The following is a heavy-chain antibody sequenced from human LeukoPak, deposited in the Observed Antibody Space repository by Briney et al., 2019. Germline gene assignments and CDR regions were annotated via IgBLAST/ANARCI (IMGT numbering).Heavy chain of an antibody. CDR1: GGSISSSSYY. CDR3: AREFMVPPPRGY. Sequence: PSETLSLTCTVSGGSISSSSYYWGWIRQPPGKGLEWIGSIYYSGSTYYNPSLKSRVTISVDTSKNQFSLKLSSVTAADTAVYYCAREFMVPPPRGYWGQGTLVTVSS. V-gene: IGHV4-39*07. J-gene: IGHJ4*02. D-gene: IGHD3-10*01. CDR2: IYYSGST.